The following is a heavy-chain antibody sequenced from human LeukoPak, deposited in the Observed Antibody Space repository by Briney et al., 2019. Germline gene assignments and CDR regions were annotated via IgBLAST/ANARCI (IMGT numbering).Heavy chain of an antibody. Sequence: SVKVSCKASGGTFSSYAMSWVRQAPGQGLEWMGGIIPIFGTANYAQKFQGRVTITADESTSTAYMELSSLRSEDTAVYYCARRPLFGVLNWFDPWGQGTLVTVSS. D-gene: IGHD3-3*01. CDR2: IIPIFGTA. V-gene: IGHV1-69*13. J-gene: IGHJ5*02. CDR3: ARRPLFGVLNWFDP. CDR1: GGTFSSYA.